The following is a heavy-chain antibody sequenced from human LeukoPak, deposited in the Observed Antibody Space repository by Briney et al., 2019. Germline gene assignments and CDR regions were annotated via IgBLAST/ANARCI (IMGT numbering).Heavy chain of an antibody. V-gene: IGHV1-8*03. CDR2: MNPNSGNT. J-gene: IGHJ4*02. Sequence: GSVQVSCNASGYTFTSYDINWVRQATGQGLEWMGWMNPNSGNTGYAQKFQGRVTITRNTSISTAYMELSSLRSEDTAVYYCARQISGWYYFDYWGQGTLVTVSS. CDR1: GYTFTSYD. CDR3: ARQISGWYYFDY. D-gene: IGHD6-19*01.